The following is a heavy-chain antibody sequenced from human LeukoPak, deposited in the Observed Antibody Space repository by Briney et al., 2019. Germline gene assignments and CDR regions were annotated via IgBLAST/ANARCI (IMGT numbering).Heavy chain of an antibody. D-gene: IGHD3-10*01. CDR1: GFTFSSYS. V-gene: IGHV3-21*01. CDR2: ISSSSSYI. CDR3: ARGRTGGGSGSLEFDY. J-gene: IGHJ4*02. Sequence: GGSLRLSCAASGFTFSSYSMNWVRQAPGKGLKSVSSISSSSSYIYYADSVKGRFTISRDNAKNSLYLQMNSLRAEDTAVYYCARGRTGGGSGSLEFDYWGQGTLVTVSS.